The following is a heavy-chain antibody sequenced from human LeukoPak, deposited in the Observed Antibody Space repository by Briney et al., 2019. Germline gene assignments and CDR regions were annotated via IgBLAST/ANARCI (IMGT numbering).Heavy chain of an antibody. CDR3: ARAALQLWLHPDY. D-gene: IGHD5-18*01. J-gene: IGHJ4*02. Sequence: SQTLSLTCTVCGGSMSSGDYYWGGIREPRGKGLEGIEYIYYSGSTYYNRSRESRFTITVEKAKNECSRKLSCVTAADTSVYYCARAALQLWLHPDYWGQGTLVTVSS. CDR1: GGSMSSGDYY. CDR2: IYYSGST. V-gene: IGHV4-30-4*08.